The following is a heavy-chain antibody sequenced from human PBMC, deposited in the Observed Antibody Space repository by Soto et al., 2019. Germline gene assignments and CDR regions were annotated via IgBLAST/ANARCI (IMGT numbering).Heavy chain of an antibody. V-gene: IGHV4-31*03. CDR1: GGSISSGGYY. CDR2: IYYSGST. Sequence: PSETLSLTCTVSGGSISSGGYYWSWIRQHPGKGLEWIGYIYYSGSTYYNPSLKSRVTISVDTSKNQFSLKLSSVTAADTAVYYCARAHITMVRGVITYYYGMDVWGQGTTVTVSS. CDR3: ARAHITMVRGVITYYYGMDV. D-gene: IGHD3-10*01. J-gene: IGHJ6*02.